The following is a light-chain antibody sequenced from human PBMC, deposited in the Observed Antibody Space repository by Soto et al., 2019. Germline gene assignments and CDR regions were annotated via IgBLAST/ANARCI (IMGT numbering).Light chain of an antibody. CDR1: QSVLYSSISQNY. CDR3: QQYYSTPWT. V-gene: IGKV4-1*01. Sequence: DIGMTQSPDSLAVSLGERATMKCKSSQSVLYSSISQNYLAWYQKKPGQPPKLLIYNASTREYGVPDRFSGSGSGTDFTLPISSLQAEDVAVYYCQQYYSTPWTFGQGTKVEIK. J-gene: IGKJ1*01. CDR2: NAS.